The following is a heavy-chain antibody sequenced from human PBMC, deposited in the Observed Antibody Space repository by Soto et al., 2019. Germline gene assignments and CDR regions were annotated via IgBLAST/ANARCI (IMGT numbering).Heavy chain of an antibody. J-gene: IGHJ4*02. D-gene: IGHD5-18*01. CDR1: GGSISSYY. CDR2: IYYSGNT. Sequence: SETLSLTCTVSGGSISSYYWSWIRQPPGKGLEWIGYIYYSGNTNYNPSLKSRVTISADTSKNQISLKVNSVTAADTAVYYCARGRGYSYGRIDYWGQGTLVTVSS. CDR3: ARGRGYSYGRIDY. V-gene: IGHV4-59*01.